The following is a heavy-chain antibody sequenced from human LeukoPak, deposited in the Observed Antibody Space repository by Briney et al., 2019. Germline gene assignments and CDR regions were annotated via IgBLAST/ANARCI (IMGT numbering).Heavy chain of an antibody. D-gene: IGHD6-13*01. CDR1: GGSISSSNYY. J-gene: IGHJ4*02. Sequence: SETLSLTCTVPGGSISSSNYYWGWLRQPPGTGLEWVGSIYCSGSTYYNPSLKSQVTISVDTSKNHFSLKLRSLTATATPVYSCARGGFGSSSRGAAFDYWGQGTLVTVSS. CDR3: ARGGFGSSSRGAAFDY. V-gene: IGHV4-39*07. CDR2: IYCSGST.